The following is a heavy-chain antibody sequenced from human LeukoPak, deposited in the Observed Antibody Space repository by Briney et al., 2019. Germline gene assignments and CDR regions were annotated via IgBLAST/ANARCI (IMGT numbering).Heavy chain of an antibody. CDR3: ARPNSGYHN. V-gene: IGHV1-3*01. D-gene: IGHD5-12*01. CDR1: GYTFTNYA. Sequence: ASVKVSCKASGYTFTNYALHWVRQAPGQRLEWMGWINAGDGDTKYSQTFQDRLTTTRDTSASTAYMELSSLRSEDTAVYYCARPNSGYHNWGQGTLVTVSS. J-gene: IGHJ4*02. CDR2: INAGDGDT.